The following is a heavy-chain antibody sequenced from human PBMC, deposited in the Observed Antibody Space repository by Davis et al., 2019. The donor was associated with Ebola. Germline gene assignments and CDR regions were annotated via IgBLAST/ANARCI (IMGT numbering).Heavy chain of an antibody. CDR2: ISSSGSTI. V-gene: IGHV3-11*04. D-gene: IGHD3-22*01. Sequence: GGSLRLSCAASGFTFSDYYMSWIRQAPGKGLEWVSYISSSGSTIYYADSVKGRFTISRDNSKNTLYLQMNSLRAEDTAVYYCAKDCVTMIVVVITGTGYGMDVWGQGTTVTVSS. CDR3: AKDCVTMIVVVITGTGYGMDV. CDR1: GFTFSDYY. J-gene: IGHJ6*02.